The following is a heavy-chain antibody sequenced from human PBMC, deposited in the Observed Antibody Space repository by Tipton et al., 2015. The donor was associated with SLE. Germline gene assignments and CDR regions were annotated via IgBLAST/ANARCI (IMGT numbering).Heavy chain of an antibody. V-gene: IGHV3-74*01. Sequence: GSLRLSCAASGFTFSSYWMHWVRQAPGKGLVRVSRIYSDGSSTSYAESVKGRFTISRDNAKNTLYLQMNSLRAEDTAVYYCARAGPLLWVPYFDYWGQGPLVTVSS. CDR2: IYSDGSST. CDR1: GFTFSSYW. D-gene: IGHD3-10*01. J-gene: IGHJ4*02. CDR3: ARAGPLLWVPYFDY.